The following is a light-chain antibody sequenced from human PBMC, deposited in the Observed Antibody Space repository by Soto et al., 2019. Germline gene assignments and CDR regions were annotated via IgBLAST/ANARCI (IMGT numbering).Light chain of an antibody. V-gene: IGKV3-15*01. Sequence: EIVMTQSPATLSVSPGERATLSCRASQSVSSNLAWYQQKPGQAPRLLIYGASTRATGTPARFSGSGSGTEFPLTISSLQSEDFAVYYCQQYIRWPLTFGGGTKVEIK. CDR3: QQYIRWPLT. CDR1: QSVSSN. J-gene: IGKJ4*01. CDR2: GAS.